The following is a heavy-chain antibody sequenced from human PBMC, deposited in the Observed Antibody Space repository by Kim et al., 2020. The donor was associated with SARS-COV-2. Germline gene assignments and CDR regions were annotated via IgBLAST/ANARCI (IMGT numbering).Heavy chain of an antibody. V-gene: IGHV3-11*05. J-gene: IGHJ6*02. CDR3: ARVGYDYVWGSYRDYYYYYRMDV. CDR2: ISSSSSYT. CDR1: GFTFSDYY. D-gene: IGHD3-16*02. Sequence: GGSLRLSCAASGFTFSDYYMSWIRQAPGKGLEWVSYISSSSSYTNYADSVKGRFTISRDNAKNSLYLQMNSLRAEDTAVYYCARVGYDYVWGSYRDYYYYYRMDVWGQGTTVTVPS.